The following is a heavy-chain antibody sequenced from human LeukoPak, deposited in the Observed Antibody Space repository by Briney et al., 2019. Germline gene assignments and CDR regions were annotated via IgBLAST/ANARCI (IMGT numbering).Heavy chain of an antibody. V-gene: IGHV3-30*02. D-gene: IGHD6-19*01. CDR3: AKVFGVAVAGTRGFFDY. Sequence: PGGSLRLSCAASGFTFSTYGMHWVRQAPGKGLEWVAFIRYDGSIKYYADSVKGRFTISRDNSKSTLYRQLNSLRAEDTALYYCAKVFGVAVAGTRGFFDYWGQGTLVTVSS. J-gene: IGHJ4*02. CDR2: IRYDGSIK. CDR1: GFTFSTYG.